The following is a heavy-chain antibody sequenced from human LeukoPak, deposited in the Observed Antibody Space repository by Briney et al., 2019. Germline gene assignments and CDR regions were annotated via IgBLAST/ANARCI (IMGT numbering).Heavy chain of an antibody. D-gene: IGHD6-13*01. CDR2: INPNSGGT. CDR1: GYTFTGYY. V-gene: IGHV1-2*02. J-gene: IGHJ4*02. Sequence: ASVKVSCKASGYTFTGYYMHWVRQAPGQGLEWMGWINPNSGGTNYAQKFQGRVTMTRDTSISTAYMELSRLRSDDTAVYYCARVKGSWYYFDYWGQETLVTVSS. CDR3: ARVKGSWYYFDY.